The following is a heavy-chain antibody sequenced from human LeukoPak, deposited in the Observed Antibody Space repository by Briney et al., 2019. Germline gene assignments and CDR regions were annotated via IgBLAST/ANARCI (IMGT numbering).Heavy chain of an antibody. D-gene: IGHD6-13*01. CDR1: VGSIISYY. V-gene: IGHV4-4*07. Sequence: SETLCLTCVVSVGSIISYYWTWVRQPAGKGLEWIGRIYTSGSTNYSLSLKSRVNMSVDTSKNEFSLKLKSVTAADTGVYYCARESTLAGTARYLDSWGQGTLVTVSS. J-gene: IGHJ4*02. CDR3: ARESTLAGTARYLDS. CDR2: IYTSGST.